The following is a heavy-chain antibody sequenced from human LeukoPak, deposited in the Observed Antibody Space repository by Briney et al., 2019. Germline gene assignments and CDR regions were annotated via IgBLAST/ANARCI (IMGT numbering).Heavy chain of an antibody. Sequence: GASVKVSCKASGYTFTSYDINWVRQATGQGLEWMGWMNPNSGNTGYAQKFQGRVTMTRNTSISTAYMELSSLRSEDTAVYYSARGPYYYDSSGNQIDYWGQGTLVTVSP. CDR3: ARGPYYYDSSGNQIDY. J-gene: IGHJ4*02. CDR1: GYTFTSYD. D-gene: IGHD3-22*01. CDR2: MNPNSGNT. V-gene: IGHV1-8*01.